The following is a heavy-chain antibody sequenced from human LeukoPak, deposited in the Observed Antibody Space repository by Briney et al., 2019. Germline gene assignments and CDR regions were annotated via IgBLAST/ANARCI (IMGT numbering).Heavy chain of an antibody. J-gene: IGHJ4*02. V-gene: IGHV3-23*01. CDR3: ARSQTRGGNFDY. CDR1: GFPFSSYA. CDR2: ISGSGGST. Sequence: PGGSLRLSCVVSGFPFSSYAMSWVRQAPGKGLEWVSAISGSGGSTYYADSVKGRFTISRDNSKNTLYLQMNSLRAEDTAVYYCARSQTRGGNFDYWGQGTLVTVSS. D-gene: IGHD3-10*01.